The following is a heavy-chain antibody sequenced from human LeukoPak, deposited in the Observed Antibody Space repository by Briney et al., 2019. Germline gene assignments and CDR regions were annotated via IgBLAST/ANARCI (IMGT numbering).Heavy chain of an antibody. CDR1: GGSISSGGYS. CDR2: IYHSGST. V-gene: IGHV4-30-2*01. J-gene: IGHJ4*02. D-gene: IGHD3-3*01. CDR3: ARGNYDFWSGYPYYFDY. Sequence: PSETLSLTCAVSGGSISSGGYSWSWIRQPPGKGLEWIGYIYHSGSTYYNPSLKSRVTISVDRPKNQFSLKLSSVTAADTAVYYCARGNYDFWSGYPYYFDYWGQGTLVTVSS.